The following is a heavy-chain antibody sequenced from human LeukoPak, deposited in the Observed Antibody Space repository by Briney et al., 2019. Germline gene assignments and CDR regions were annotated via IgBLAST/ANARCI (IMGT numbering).Heavy chain of an antibody. V-gene: IGHV1-24*01. Sequence: ASVKVSCKVSGYTLTELSIHWVRQAPGKGLEWMGGFDPENGEIIYAQKLQGRVTMTEDTSTDTASMELGSLRSEDTAVYYCTTMEWEEVMCYKYWGQGTLVTVSS. D-gene: IGHD1-26*01. CDR3: TTMEWEEVMCYKY. J-gene: IGHJ4*02. CDR2: FDPENGEI. CDR1: GYTLTELS.